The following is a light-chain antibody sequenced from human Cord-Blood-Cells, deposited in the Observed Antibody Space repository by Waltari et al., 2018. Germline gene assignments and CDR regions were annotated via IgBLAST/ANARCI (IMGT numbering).Light chain of an antibody. V-gene: IGKV1-39*01. CDR1: QSTSSY. CDR3: QQSYSTPLT. Sequence: DIQMTQSTSPLSAPVGDRVTITCRASQSTSSYFNWYQQKPGKAPKILIYAASSLQSGVPSRFSGSGSGTDFTLTISSLQPEDFATYYCQQSYSTPLTFGGGTKVEIK. CDR2: AAS. J-gene: IGKJ4*01.